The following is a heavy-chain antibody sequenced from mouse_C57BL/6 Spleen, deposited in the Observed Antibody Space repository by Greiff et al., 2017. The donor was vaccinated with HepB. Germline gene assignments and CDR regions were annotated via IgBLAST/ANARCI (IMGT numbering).Heavy chain of an antibody. V-gene: IGHV3-6*01. CDR1: GYSITSGYY. D-gene: IGHD2-4*01. CDR3: ARNDYDGYWYFDV. CDR2: ISYDGSN. J-gene: IGHJ1*03. Sequence: EVQLQQSGPGLVKPSQSLSLTCSVTGYSITSGYYWNWIRQFPGNKLEWMGYISYDGSNKYNPSLKNRISITRDTSKNQFFLKLNSVTTEDTATYYCARNDYDGYWYFDVWGTGTTVTVSS.